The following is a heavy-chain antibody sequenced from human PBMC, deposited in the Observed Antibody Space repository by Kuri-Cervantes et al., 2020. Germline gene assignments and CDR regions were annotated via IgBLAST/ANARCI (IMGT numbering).Heavy chain of an antibody. V-gene: IGHV4-4*07. CDR2: IYTSGST. CDR1: GGSFSSYS. CDR3: ARDRSGYSALRGWYFDL. Sequence: SETLSLTCAVYGGSFSSYSWSWIRQPAGKGLEWIGPIYTSGSTNFNPSLKSRVTISVDKFKNQFSLKLSSVTAADTAVYYCARDRSGYSALRGWYFDLWGRGTLVTVSS. D-gene: IGHD3-10*01. J-gene: IGHJ2*01.